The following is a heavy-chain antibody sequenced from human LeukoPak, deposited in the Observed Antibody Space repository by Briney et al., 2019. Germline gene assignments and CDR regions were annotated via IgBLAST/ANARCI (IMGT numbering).Heavy chain of an antibody. CDR2: IKQDGSER. D-gene: IGHD2-15*01. V-gene: IGHV3-7*04. J-gene: IGHJ4*02. Sequence: PGGSLRLSCAASGFTFSSYWMSWVRQAPGKGLEWVANIKQDGSERYYVDPVKGRFTISRDNAKNSLYLQMNSLRAVDTAVYYCAGGPSGGNGFSYWGLGTLVTVFS. CDR1: GFTFSSYW. CDR3: AGGPSGGNGFSY.